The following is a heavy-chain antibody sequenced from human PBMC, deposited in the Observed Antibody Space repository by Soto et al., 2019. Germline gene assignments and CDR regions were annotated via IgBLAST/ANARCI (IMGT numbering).Heavy chain of an antibody. CDR2: IIPIFGTA. CDR1: GGTFSSYA. J-gene: IGHJ5*02. CDR3: ARLSPVVVVGATHPWLDP. Sequence: ASVKVSCKASGGTFSSYAISWVRQAPGQGLEWMGGIIPIFGTANYAQKFQGRVTITADESTSTAYMELSSLRSEDTAVYYCARLSPVVVVGATHPWLDPWGQGTLVTVS. D-gene: IGHD2-15*01. V-gene: IGHV1-69*13.